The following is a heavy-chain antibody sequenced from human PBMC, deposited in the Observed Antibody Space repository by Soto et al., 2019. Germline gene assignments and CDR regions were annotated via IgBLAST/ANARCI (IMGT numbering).Heavy chain of an antibody. J-gene: IGHJ4*02. Sequence: GGSLRLSCAGSGFTFRDHWMHWVRQAPGKGLVWVSRIDPDESVTSYADCVKGRFSISRDNGKNMVYLHMDSLSAEDTAVYFCARGPVVNSGNYYPGDYWGQGTLVTVSS. V-gene: IGHV3-74*01. D-gene: IGHD1-26*01. CDR3: ARGPVVNSGNYYPGDY. CDR1: GFTFRDHW. CDR2: IDPDESVT.